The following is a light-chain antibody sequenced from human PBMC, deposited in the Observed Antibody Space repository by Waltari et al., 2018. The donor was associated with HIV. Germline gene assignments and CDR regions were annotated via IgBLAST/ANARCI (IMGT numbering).Light chain of an antibody. V-gene: IGLV2-11*01. CDR3: CSYSGSGTLYV. Sequence: QSALTQPRSVSGSPGPLVTIPCTGTSSDVGGYTFVSWYQHHPGKAPKLVISDVTKRPSGVPDRFSGSKSGNTASLTISGLQAEDEADYYCCSYSGSGTLYVFGTGTEVTVL. J-gene: IGLJ1*01. CDR2: DVT. CDR1: SSDVGGYTF.